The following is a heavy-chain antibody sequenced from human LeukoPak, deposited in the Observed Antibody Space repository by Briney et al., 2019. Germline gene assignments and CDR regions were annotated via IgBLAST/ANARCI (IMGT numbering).Heavy chain of an antibody. CDR1: GYSISSGYF. J-gene: IGHJ5*02. CDR3: ARVHYYDASDYSTSNWFDP. V-gene: IGHV4-38-2*02. Sequence: PSETLSLTCSISGYSISSGYFWGWIRQPPRKGLEWIGNIHHDGITYYNPSLKSRVTISLDPSKNQFSLKLTSVAAADTALYHCARVHYYDASDYSTSNWFDPWGQGTLVTVSS. D-gene: IGHD3-22*01. CDR2: IHHDGIT.